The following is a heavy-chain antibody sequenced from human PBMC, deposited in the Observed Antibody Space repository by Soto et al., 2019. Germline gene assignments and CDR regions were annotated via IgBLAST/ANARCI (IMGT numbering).Heavy chain of an antibody. V-gene: IGHV4-31*03. Sequence: QVPLQESGPGLVKPSQTLSLTCNVSGGSISGGRYYWNWIRQHPGKGLEWIGNIYDNGITYYNPSHTSRVIISADTSKSQFSLRLSSVTAADAAVYYCTRDRGFGMDVWGQGTTVTVSS. CDR1: GGSISGGRYY. CDR3: TRDRGFGMDV. CDR2: IYDNGIT. J-gene: IGHJ6*02.